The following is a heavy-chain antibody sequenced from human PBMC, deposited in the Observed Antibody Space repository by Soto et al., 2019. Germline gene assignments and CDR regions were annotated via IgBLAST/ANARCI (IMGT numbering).Heavy chain of an antibody. CDR2: ISGSGGST. D-gene: IGHD6-25*01. CDR1: GLTVSGSY. CDR3: EKVETPRLFDY. V-gene: IGHV3-23*01. J-gene: IGHJ4*02. Sequence: GGSLRLSCAASGLTVSGSYMTWVRQAPGKGLEWVSAISGSGGSTYYADSVRGRFTISRDNSKNTLYLQMNSLRAEDTAVYYCEKVETPRLFDYWGQGTLVTVSS.